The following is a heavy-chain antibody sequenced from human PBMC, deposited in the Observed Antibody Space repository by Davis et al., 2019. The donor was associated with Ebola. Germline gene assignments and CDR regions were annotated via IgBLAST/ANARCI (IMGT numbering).Heavy chain of an antibody. CDR3: ARDWSGYCSGGSCYNWFDP. V-gene: IGHV4-39*07. Sequence: MPSETLSLTCTVSGASISSRSYYWGWIRQPPGKGLEWVGSFSYGDNTHYYNPSLRSRVTISVDTSRNQFSLKLSSATAADTAVYYCARDWSGYCSGGSCYNWFDPWGQGTLVTVSS. CDR1: GASISSRSYY. CDR2: FSYGDNTH. D-gene: IGHD2-15*01. J-gene: IGHJ5*02.